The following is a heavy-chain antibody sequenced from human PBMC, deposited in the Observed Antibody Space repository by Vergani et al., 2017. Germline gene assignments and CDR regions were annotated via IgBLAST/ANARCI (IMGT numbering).Heavy chain of an antibody. D-gene: IGHD3-10*01. CDR2: IFYSGTT. CDR3: ARGRDCYGSGNGFDP. CDR1: GGSISSGDHC. J-gene: IGHJ5*02. Sequence: QVQLQQWGAGVVKPSGTLSLTCAVSGGSISSGDHCWTWIRQRPGKGLEWIGYIFYSGTTYDNPSLRSRLTISVDTSQNQFSLKLRSVPAADTAGYYCARGRDCYGSGNGFDPWGQGTLVTVSS. V-gene: IGHV4-31*11.